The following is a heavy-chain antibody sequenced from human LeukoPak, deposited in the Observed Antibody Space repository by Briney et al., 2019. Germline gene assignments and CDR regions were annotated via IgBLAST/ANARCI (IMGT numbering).Heavy chain of an antibody. Sequence: PGGSLRLSCAASGFTFTNYNMNWVRQAPGKGLECVSSISGTNSYIYYADSVKGRFTISRDNAKNSLYLQMNSLRAEDTAVYYCARIPNSANFPNWSDPWGQGTLVTVSS. CDR2: ISGTNSYI. J-gene: IGHJ5*02. CDR3: ARIPNSANFPNWSDP. V-gene: IGHV3-21*01. D-gene: IGHD4/OR15-4a*01. CDR1: GFTFTNYN.